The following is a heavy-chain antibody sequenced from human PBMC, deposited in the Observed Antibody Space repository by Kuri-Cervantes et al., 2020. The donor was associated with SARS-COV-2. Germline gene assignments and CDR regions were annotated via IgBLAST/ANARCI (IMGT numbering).Heavy chain of an antibody. CDR2: IYYSGST. V-gene: IGHV4-59*08. J-gene: IGHJ3*02. Sequence: ESLKISCTVSGGSISSYYWSWIRQPPGKGLEWIGYIYYSGSTNYNPSLKSRITISVDTSKNQFSLKLSSVTAADTAVYYCARAPSVITGTTSYAFDIWGQGTMVTVSS. CDR1: GGSISSYY. CDR3: ARAPSVITGTTSYAFDI. D-gene: IGHD1-7*01.